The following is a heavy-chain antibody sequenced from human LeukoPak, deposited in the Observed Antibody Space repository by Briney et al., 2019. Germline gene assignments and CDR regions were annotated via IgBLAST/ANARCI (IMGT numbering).Heavy chain of an antibody. V-gene: IGHV4-4*02. CDR1: GGSISSSNY. D-gene: IGHD5-24*01. CDR3: ARDRRDGYNSVAY. J-gene: IGHJ4*02. CDR2: IYHSGST. Sequence: SETLSLTCAVSGGSISSSNYWSWVRQPPGKGPEWIGEIYHSGSTNYSPSLKSRVTFSVDKSKNQFSLNLSSVTAADTAVYYCARDRRDGYNSVAYWGQGTLVTVSS.